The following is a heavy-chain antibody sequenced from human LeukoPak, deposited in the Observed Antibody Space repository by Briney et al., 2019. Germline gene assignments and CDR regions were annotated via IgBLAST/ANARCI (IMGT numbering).Heavy chain of an antibody. V-gene: IGHV4-4*09. CDR2: ISTGRST. CDR1: GGSISSFY. D-gene: IGHD2/OR15-2a*01. CDR3: ATSPGGFYFEYYFDY. J-gene: IGHJ4*02. Sequence: PSETLSLTCTVSGGSISSFYWSWLRQPPGQGLEWIGYISTGRSTNYNPSLKSRVTISVDTSKNQFSLNLDSVTAADTAVYYCATSPGGFYFEYYFDYWGQGTLVTVSS.